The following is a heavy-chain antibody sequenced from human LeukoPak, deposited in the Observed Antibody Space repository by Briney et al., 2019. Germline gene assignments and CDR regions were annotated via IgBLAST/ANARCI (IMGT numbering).Heavy chain of an antibody. CDR1: GGSITSSSYY. CDR3: AKQQLVRCFDY. V-gene: IGHV4-39*01. J-gene: IGHJ4*02. CDR2: MFYSWST. Sequence: SETQSLTCTVSGGSITSSSYYWGWIRQPPGKGLEWIGSMFYSWSTYYNPSLKSRVTISVATSKTQFSRKLSSVTAADTAVYYCAKQQLVRCFDYWGQGTLVTVSP. D-gene: IGHD6-13*01.